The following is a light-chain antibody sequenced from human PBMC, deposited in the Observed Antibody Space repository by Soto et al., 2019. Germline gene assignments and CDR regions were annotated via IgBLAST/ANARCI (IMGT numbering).Light chain of an antibody. CDR2: DVS. CDR3: SSYTSSSTLRV. V-gene: IGLV2-14*01. Sequence: QSVLTQPASVSGSPGQSITISCTGTSSDFGGYNYVSLYQQHPGKAPKLMIYDVSNRPSGVSNRFSGSKSGNTASLTISGLQAEDEADYYCSSYTSSSTLRVFGTGTKVTVL. J-gene: IGLJ1*01. CDR1: SSDFGGYNY.